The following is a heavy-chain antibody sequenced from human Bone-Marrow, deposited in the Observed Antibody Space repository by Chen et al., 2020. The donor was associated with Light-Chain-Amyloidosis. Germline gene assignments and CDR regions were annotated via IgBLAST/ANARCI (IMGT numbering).Heavy chain of an antibody. D-gene: IGHD3-10*01. CDR2: GGGTSDST. CDR1: GCNFSSFG. J-gene: IGHJ4*02. V-gene: IGHV3-23*04. Sequence: EVPVVDFGGGWVQPGGYLRLLGATSGCNFSSFGMSWVRQSPGEGLGWVSTGGGTSDSTYHAGAVKSRVIMSRDNSKSTLYLQMNSLRAGDTAVYFCTREGGYFDYWGQGSLVTVSS. CDR3: TREGGYFDY.